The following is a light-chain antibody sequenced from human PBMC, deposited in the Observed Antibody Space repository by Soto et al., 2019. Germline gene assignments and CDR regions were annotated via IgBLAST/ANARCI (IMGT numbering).Light chain of an antibody. CDR1: QSISSY. CDR3: QQRSNWIT. Sequence: EIVLTQSPVTLSLSPGQGAALSFRSSQSISSYLAWYQQKPGQAPRLLIYDASNRATGIPARFSGSGSGTDFTLTISSLEPEDFAVYYCQQRSNWITFGQGTRLEIK. J-gene: IGKJ5*01. V-gene: IGKV3-11*01. CDR2: DAS.